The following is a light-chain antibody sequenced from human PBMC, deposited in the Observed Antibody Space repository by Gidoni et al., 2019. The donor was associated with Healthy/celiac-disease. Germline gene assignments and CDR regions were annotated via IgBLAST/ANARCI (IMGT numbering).Light chain of an antibody. CDR2: DTS. V-gene: IGLV7-46*01. CDR1: TGAVTSGHY. Sequence: QAVVTQEPSLTVSPGGTVTLPCGSSTGAVTSGHYPYWFQQKPGQAPRTLIYDTSNKHSWTPARFSGSLRGGKAALTLSGAQPEDEAEYYCLLSYSGAGRVFGGGTKLTVL. J-gene: IGLJ3*02. CDR3: LLSYSGAGRV.